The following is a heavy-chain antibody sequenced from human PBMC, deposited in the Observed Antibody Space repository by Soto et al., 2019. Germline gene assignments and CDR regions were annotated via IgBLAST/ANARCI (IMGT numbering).Heavy chain of an antibody. CDR2: ISTEGSTT. Sequence: EVQLVESGGGLVQPGGSLRLACAASGFTFSRYWMHWVRQAPGEGLVWVSGISTEGSTTRYVDSVKGRFTISRDNVKNTLYLQMSSLRAEDTAVYYCAKDDFFVVGISRGFDISGQGTVVTVSS. D-gene: IGHD3-3*01. CDR1: GFTFSRYW. CDR3: AKDDFFVVGISRGFDI. V-gene: IGHV3-74*01. J-gene: IGHJ3*02.